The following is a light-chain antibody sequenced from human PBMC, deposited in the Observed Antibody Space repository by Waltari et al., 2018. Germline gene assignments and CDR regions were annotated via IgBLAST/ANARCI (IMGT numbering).Light chain of an antibody. J-gene: IGLJ2*01. CDR2: KDD. V-gene: IGLV3-25*03. Sequence: SYELTQPPSVSVSPRQTARITCSSDALSKQFVYWYQRKAGQAPVLVIYKDDERPAGIPERFSGSSSGTTVTLTISGVQAEDEADYYCQSSDRGGYVVFGGGTKLTVL. CDR1: ALSKQF. CDR3: QSSDRGGYVV.